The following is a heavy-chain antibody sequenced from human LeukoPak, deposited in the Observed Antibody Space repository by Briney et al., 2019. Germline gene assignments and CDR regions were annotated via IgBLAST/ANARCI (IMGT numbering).Heavy chain of an antibody. CDR3: ARGLATIPFDY. J-gene: IGHJ4*02. D-gene: IGHD5-24*01. Sequence: AGGSLTLSCAASGFTFSDYYMTWIRQAPGKGLEWVSYISSSGSTIYYTDSVKGRFTISRDNAKNSLYLQMNSLRAEDTAVFYCARGLATIPFDYWGQGTLVTVSS. CDR2: ISSSGSTI. CDR1: GFTFSDYY. V-gene: IGHV3-11*04.